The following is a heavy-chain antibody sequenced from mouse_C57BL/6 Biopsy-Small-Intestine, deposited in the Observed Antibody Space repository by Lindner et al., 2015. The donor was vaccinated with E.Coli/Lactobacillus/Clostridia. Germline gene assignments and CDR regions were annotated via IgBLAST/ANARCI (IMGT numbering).Heavy chain of an antibody. J-gene: IGHJ4*01. CDR3: ARDFVLAT. CDR2: INPANGIT. Sequence: SVKVSCKLSGDTFHDYSIHWVRQVPGQRPEWMAWINPANGITKYSQKFQDRLVISRDTSANIAYMELSTLTSADTAVYYCARDFVLATWGQGTLVTVSS. V-gene: IGHV1-84*02. CDR1: GDTFHDYS.